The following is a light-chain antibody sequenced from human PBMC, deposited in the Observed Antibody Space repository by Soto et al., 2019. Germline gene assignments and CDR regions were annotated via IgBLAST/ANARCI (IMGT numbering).Light chain of an antibody. V-gene: IGLV2-8*01. J-gene: IGLJ1*01. CDR3: SSYAGSSNV. Sequence: QSALTQPPSASGAPGQSVAISCTGTSSDVGGYNYVSWYQQHPGKAPNLMIYEVNKPPSGVPDRFSGSKSGNTASLTVSGLQAEDEADYYCSSYAGSSNVFGTGTKLTVL. CDR1: SSDVGGYNY. CDR2: EVN.